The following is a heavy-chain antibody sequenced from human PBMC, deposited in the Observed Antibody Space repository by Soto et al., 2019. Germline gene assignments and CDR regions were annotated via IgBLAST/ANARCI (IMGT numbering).Heavy chain of an antibody. J-gene: IGHJ5*02. CDR2: IATYNSNK. CDR1: GDTFTNFG. V-gene: IGHV1-18*01. D-gene: IGHD3-10*01. Sequence: ASVKVSCKTSGDTFTNFGLSWVRQAPGQGLEWMGWIATYNSNKNYAQKFQGRLTLTTDTSTSTGYMELKSLEYDDTAVYYCARVIRGVVNWFDTWGQGTPVTVSS. CDR3: ARVIRGVVNWFDT.